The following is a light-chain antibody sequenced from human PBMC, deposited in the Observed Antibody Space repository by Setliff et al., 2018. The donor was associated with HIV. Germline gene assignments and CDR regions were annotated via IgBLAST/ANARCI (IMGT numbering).Light chain of an antibody. J-gene: IGLJ1*01. Sequence: QSALTQPPSVSGSPGQSVTISCTGTSSDVGSYNRVSWYQQPPGTAPKLMICEVNNRPSGVPDRFSGSKSGKTASLTISGLQAEDEADYYCSSYTSISTYVFGTGTKVTVL. CDR1: SSDVGSYNR. CDR2: EVN. V-gene: IGLV2-18*02. CDR3: SSYTSISTYV.